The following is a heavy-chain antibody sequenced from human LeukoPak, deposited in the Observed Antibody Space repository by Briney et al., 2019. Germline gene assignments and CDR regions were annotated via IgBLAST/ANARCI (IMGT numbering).Heavy chain of an antibody. D-gene: IGHD3-10*01. CDR2: INPNSGGT. V-gene: IGHV1-2*02. Sequence: GASVKVSCKASGYTFTGYYMHWVRQAPGQGLEWMGWINPNSGGTNYAQKFQGRVTMTRDTSISTAYMELSRLRSDDTAVYYCARGGPLLWFGELLRRVGYYYYVDVWGKGTTVTISS. J-gene: IGHJ6*03. CDR3: ARGGPLLWFGELLRRVGYYYYVDV. CDR1: GYTFTGYY.